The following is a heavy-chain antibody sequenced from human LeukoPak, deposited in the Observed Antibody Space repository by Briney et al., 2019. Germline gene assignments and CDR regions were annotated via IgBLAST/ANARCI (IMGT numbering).Heavy chain of an antibody. CDR1: GFTFSSYE. CDR3: AKALGGPWGFDY. D-gene: IGHD1-26*01. CDR2: ISSSGSTI. V-gene: IGHV3-48*03. J-gene: IGHJ4*02. Sequence: GGSLRLSCAASGFTFSSYEMNWVRQAPGKGLEWVSYISSSGSTIYYADSVKGRFTISRDNSKNTLYLQMNSLRAEDTAVYYCAKALGGPWGFDYWGQGTLVTVSS.